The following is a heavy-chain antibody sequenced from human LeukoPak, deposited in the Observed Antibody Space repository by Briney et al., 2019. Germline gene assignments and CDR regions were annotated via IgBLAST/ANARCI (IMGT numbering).Heavy chain of an antibody. CDR3: ARDMSAGGIDY. V-gene: IGHV1-2*02. J-gene: IGHJ4*02. CDR1: GYTFTDYY. D-gene: IGHD6-13*01. CDR2: LNPDSGAT. Sequence: ASVKVSCKASGYTFTDYYMHWVRQAPGQGLEWMGWLNPDSGATDYAQTFQGRVTMTRDTSITTAYMELNRLRSGDTAVYYCARDMSAGGIDYWGQGSLVTVSS.